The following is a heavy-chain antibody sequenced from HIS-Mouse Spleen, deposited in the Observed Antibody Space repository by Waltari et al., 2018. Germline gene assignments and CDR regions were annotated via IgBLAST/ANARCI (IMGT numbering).Heavy chain of an antibody. D-gene: IGHD6-6*01. J-gene: IGHJ6*02. CDR1: GGSISSGDYY. CDR2: IYYSGST. V-gene: IGHV4-30-4*01. Sequence: QVQLQESGPGLVKPSQTLSLTCTVSGGSISSGDYYWSWIRQPPGKGLEGIGYIYYSGSTYYHPSLKSRVTISVDTSKNQFSLKLSSVTAADTAVYYCARATAHEYSSSSHYYYYGMDVWGQGTTVTVSS. CDR3: ARATAHEYSSSSHYYYYGMDV.